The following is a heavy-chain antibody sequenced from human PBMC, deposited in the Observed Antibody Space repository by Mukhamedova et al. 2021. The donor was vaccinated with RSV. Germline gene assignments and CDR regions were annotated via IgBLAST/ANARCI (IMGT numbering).Heavy chain of an antibody. D-gene: IGHD3-3*01. Sequence: MSWVRQAPGKGLEWVSVIYSGGSTYYADSVKGRFTISRDNSKNTLYLQMNSLRAEATAVYYCARGDYDFWSGYPTYFDYWSQGT. V-gene: IGHV3-66*02. CDR2: IYSGGST. J-gene: IGHJ4*02. CDR3: ARGDYDFWSGYPTYFDY.